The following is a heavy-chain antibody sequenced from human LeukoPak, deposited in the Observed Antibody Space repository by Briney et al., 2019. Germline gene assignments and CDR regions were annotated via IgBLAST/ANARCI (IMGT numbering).Heavy chain of an antibody. J-gene: IGHJ5*02. CDR3: ARVSAMVRGAINL. Sequence: GSLRLSCAASGFTFNNAWMSWIRQPPGKGLEWIGYIYYSGSTNYIPSLKSRVTVSVDTSKNQFSLKLSSVTAADTAVYYCARVSAMVRGAINLWGQGTLVTVSS. CDR1: GFTFNNAW. CDR2: IYYSGST. V-gene: IGHV4-59*01. D-gene: IGHD3-10*01.